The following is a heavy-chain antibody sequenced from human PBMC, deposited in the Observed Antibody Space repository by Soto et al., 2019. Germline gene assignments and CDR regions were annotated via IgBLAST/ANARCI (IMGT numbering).Heavy chain of an antibody. J-gene: IGHJ4*02. CDR2: FDAEDGAA. D-gene: IGHD3-16*02. CDR1: GYTLTELS. V-gene: IGHV1-24*01. CDR3: ATDLFPDYADAWVTFRPADY. Sequence: QVELVQSGAEVKKPGASVKVSCKVSGYTLTELSMHWVRQAPGKGLEWMGVFDAEDGAASYAQNFQGRVTMTVDTSTDTAYMEVTSLRSEDTAVYYCATDLFPDYADAWVTFRPADYWGQGTQVTVSS.